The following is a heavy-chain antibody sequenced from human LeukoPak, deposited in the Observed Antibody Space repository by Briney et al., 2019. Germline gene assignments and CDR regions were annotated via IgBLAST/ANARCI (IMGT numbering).Heavy chain of an antibody. J-gene: IGHJ4*02. CDR2: IYYDGST. CDR3: AKVLFAALNLNFIYDY. CDR1: GFTVSSNY. Sequence: GGSLRLSCAASGFTVSSNYMSWVRQTPGKGLEWVSIIYYDGSTYYADSVKGRFTISRDNSKNTMYLQMNSLRAEDTAVYYCAKVLFAALNLNFIYDYWGQGTLVTVSS. D-gene: IGHD1-7*01. V-gene: IGHV3-53*01.